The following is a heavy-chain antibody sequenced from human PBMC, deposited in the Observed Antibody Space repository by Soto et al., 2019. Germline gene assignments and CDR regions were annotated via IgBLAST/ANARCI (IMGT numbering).Heavy chain of an antibody. V-gene: IGHV3-23*01. D-gene: IGHD1-1*01. CDR1: GFTFSSYA. CDR3: GKLESYYYYMDV. Sequence: EVQLLESGGGLVQPGGSLRLSCAASGFTFSSYAMSWVRQAPGKGLEWVSAISGSGGSTYYADSVKGRFTISRDNSKNTLYLQMNSLRAEDTAVYYCGKLESYYYYMDVWGKGTTVTVSS. CDR2: ISGSGGST. J-gene: IGHJ6*03.